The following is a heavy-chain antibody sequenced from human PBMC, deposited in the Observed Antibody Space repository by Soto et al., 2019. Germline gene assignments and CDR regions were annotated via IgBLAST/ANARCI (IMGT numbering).Heavy chain of an antibody. CDR3: AKEVYPKTTSTGDAFDI. Sequence: EVQLLESGGGSVQPGGSLRLSCAASGSTFSSYAMSWVRQAPGKGLEWVSGVSGSGNSIYYADSMKGRLTISRDNSKNTLYLQMNSLRAEDTAVYYCAKEVYPKTTSTGDAFDIWGQGTMVTVS. V-gene: IGHV3-23*01. CDR1: GSTFSSYA. J-gene: IGHJ3*02. D-gene: IGHD2-8*01. CDR2: VSGSGNSI.